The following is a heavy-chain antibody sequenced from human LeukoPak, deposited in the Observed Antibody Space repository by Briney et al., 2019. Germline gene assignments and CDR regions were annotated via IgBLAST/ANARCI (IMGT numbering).Heavy chain of an antibody. Sequence: PGGSLRLSCVASGFSFSTYGMHWVRQAPGKGLEWVAVIWFDGNNKYYGDSVKGRFTISRDNSKNTLHLQMNSLRAEDTAVYFCARDPAVAFFDYWGQGTLVSVSS. CDR3: ARDPAVAFFDY. V-gene: IGHV3-33*01. J-gene: IGHJ4*02. CDR2: IWFDGNNK. CDR1: GFSFSTYG. D-gene: IGHD6-19*01.